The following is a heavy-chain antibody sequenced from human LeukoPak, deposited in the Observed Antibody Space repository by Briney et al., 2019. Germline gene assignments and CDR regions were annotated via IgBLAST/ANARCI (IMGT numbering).Heavy chain of an antibody. V-gene: IGHV3-23*01. CDR2: ISGSSGLT. Sequence: GGSLRLSCAASGFTFSNHAMSWVRQAPGRGLEWVSAISGSSGLTYYADSVKGRFTISRDNSKNTLFLQMDSLRAEDTAVYYCARRGESTTYGDYRFDYWGQGTLVTVSS. CDR3: ARRGESTTYGDYRFDY. J-gene: IGHJ4*02. CDR1: GFTFSNHA. D-gene: IGHD4-17*01.